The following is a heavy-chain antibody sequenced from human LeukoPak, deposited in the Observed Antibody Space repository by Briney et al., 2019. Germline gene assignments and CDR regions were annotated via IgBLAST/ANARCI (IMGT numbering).Heavy chain of an antibody. D-gene: IGHD3-10*01. V-gene: IGHV1-18*01. CDR1: GYTFTSYG. CDR2: ISAYNGNT. Sequence: GASVKVSCKASGYTFTSYGISWVRQAPGQGLEWMGWISAYNGNTNYAQKLQGRVTMTTDTSTSTAYMELRSLRSDDTAVYYCARDLRVRGVIHAFDIWGQGTMVTVSS. J-gene: IGHJ3*02. CDR3: ARDLRVRGVIHAFDI.